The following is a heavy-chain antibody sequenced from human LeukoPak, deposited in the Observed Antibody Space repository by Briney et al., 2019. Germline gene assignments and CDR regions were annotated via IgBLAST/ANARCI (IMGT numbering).Heavy chain of an antibody. CDR1: GFTVSSNY. CDR3: ARGPIPDY. V-gene: IGHV3-21*01. J-gene: IGHJ4*02. Sequence: PGGSLRLSCAASGFTVSSNYMSWVRQAPGKGLEWVSSINSDSSYIYYADSVKGRFTISRDNAKNLLYLQMNSLRAEDTAVYYCARGPIPDYWGQGTLVTVSS. CDR2: INSDSSYI. D-gene: IGHD2-2*02.